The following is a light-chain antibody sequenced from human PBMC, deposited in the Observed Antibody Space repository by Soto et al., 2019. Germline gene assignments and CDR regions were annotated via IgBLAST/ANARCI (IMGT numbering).Light chain of an antibody. Sequence: DIQMTQSPSSLSASVGDRVTITWRASQSISSYLNWYQQKQGKAPKLLIYAASSLQSGVPSRFSGSGYGTDFNLTISSLQTEDFATYYCQQSYSTLLTFGGGTKVDIK. CDR3: QQSYSTLLT. CDR2: AAS. J-gene: IGKJ4*01. CDR1: QSISSY. V-gene: IGKV1-39*01.